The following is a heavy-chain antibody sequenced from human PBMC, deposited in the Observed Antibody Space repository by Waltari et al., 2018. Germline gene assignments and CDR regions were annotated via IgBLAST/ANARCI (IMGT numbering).Heavy chain of an antibody. Sequence: QLQLQESGPGLVKPSETLSLTCTVSGGSISSSSYYWGWIRQPPGKGLEWIGSIYYSGSTYYNPSLKSRVTISVDTSKNQCSLKLSSVTAADTAVYYCARERGYGSGSYEFDPWGQGTLVTVSS. V-gene: IGHV4-39*07. D-gene: IGHD3-10*01. CDR3: ARERGYGSGSYEFDP. J-gene: IGHJ5*02. CDR2: IYYSGST. CDR1: GGSISSSSYY.